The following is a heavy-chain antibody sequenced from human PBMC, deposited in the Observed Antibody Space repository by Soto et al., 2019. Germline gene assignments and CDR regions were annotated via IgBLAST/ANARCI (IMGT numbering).Heavy chain of an antibody. CDR1: GGSFSGYY. D-gene: IGHD3-3*01. CDR3: ARGCRYYDFWSGYYYYYYYGMDV. V-gene: IGHV4-34*01. J-gene: IGHJ6*02. CDR2: INHSGST. Sequence: SETLSLTCAVYGGSFSGYYWSWIRQPPGKGLEWIGEINHSGSTNYNPSLKSRVTISVDTSKNQFSLKLSSVTAADTAVYYCARGCRYYDFWSGYYYYYYYGMDVWGQGTTVTV.